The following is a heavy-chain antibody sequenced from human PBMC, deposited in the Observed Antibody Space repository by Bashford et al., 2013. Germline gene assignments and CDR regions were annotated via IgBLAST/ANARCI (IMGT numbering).Heavy chain of an antibody. CDR2: ISSSGSTI. J-gene: IGHJ3*02. CDR3: ARDPVVGATTGAFDI. CDR1: GFTFSDYY. D-gene: IGHD1-26*01. V-gene: IGHV3-11*04. Sequence: GSLRLSCAASGFTFSDYYMSWIRQAPGRGVEWVSYISSSGSTIYYADSVKGRFTISRDNAKNSLYLQMNSLRAEDTAVYYCARDPVVGATTGAFDIWGQGTMVTVSS.